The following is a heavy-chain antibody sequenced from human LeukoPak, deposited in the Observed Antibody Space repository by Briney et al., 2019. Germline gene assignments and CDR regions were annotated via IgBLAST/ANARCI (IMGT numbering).Heavy chain of an antibody. D-gene: IGHD4-11*01. V-gene: IGHV3-23*01. J-gene: IGHJ4*02. Sequence: GGSLRLSCAASGFSFSSFAMSWVRQAPGKGLEWVSVFSGSGDNIDYADSVTGRFTISRDNSKPTLYLQMTSLRAEDTAVYYCARSPPYVLSSNYLFDYWGQGTLVTVSS. CDR3: ARSPPYVLSSNYLFDY. CDR2: FSGSGDNI. CDR1: GFSFSSFA.